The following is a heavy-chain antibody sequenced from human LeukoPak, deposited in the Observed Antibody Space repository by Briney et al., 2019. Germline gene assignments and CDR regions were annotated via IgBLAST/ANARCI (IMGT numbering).Heavy chain of an antibody. V-gene: IGHV4-61*01. D-gene: IGHD2-2*01. CDR1: GGSVSSGSYY. CDR3: GSSDY. J-gene: IGHJ4*02. CDR2: IYYSGST. Sequence: SETLSLTCTVSGGSVSSGSYYWSRIRQPPGKGLEWIGYIYYSGSTNYNPSLKSRVTISVDTSKNQFSLKLSSVTAADTAVYYCGSSDYWGQGTLVTVSS.